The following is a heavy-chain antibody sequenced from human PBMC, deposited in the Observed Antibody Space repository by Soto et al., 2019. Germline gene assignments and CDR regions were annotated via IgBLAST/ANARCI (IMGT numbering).Heavy chain of an antibody. CDR1: GYSFTDYH. V-gene: IGHV1-2*04. Sequence: ASVKVSCKASGYSFTDYHIHWVRQAPGQGLEWLGRINPKSGGTSTAQKFQGWVTMTTDTSISTASMELTRLTSDDTAIYYCARGDSTDCSKGVSSFFYNHDMDVWGQGTPLTVYS. CDR3: ARGDSTDCSKGVSSFFYNHDMDV. D-gene: IGHD2-8*01. CDR2: INPKSGGT. J-gene: IGHJ6*02.